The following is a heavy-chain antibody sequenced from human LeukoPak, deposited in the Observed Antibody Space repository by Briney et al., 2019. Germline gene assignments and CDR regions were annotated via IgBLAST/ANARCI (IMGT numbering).Heavy chain of an antibody. D-gene: IGHD4-23*01. CDR3: ARAKATVVIPDY. J-gene: IGHJ4*02. Sequence: GASVKVSCKASGYTFTSYGISWVRQAPGQGLEWMGWISAYNGNTNYAQKVQGRVTMTTDTSTSTAYMELRSLRSDDTALYYCARAKATVVIPDYWGQGTLVSVSS. V-gene: IGHV1-18*01. CDR1: GYTFTSYG. CDR2: ISAYNGNT.